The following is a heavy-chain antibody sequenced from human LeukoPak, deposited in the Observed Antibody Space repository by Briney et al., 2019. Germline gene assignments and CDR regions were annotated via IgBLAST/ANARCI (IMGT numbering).Heavy chain of an antibody. Sequence: ASVKVSCKASGYTFTSYDINWVRQATGQGLEWMGWMNPNSGNTGYAQKFQGRVTMTRNTSISTAYMELSSLRSEDTAVYYCAREGGITMVRGVIITLPPGYWGQGTLVTVSS. CDR2: MNPNSGNT. D-gene: IGHD3-10*01. CDR3: AREGGITMVRGVIITLPPGY. CDR1: GYTFTSYD. V-gene: IGHV1-8*01. J-gene: IGHJ4*02.